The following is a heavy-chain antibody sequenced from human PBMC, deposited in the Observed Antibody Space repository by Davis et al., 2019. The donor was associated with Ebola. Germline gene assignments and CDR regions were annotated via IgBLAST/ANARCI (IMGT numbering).Heavy chain of an antibody. J-gene: IGHJ4*02. D-gene: IGHD3-22*01. CDR2: IYYSGST. Sequence: SCTVSGGSISSGDYYWSWIRQPPGKGLEWIGYIYYSGSTYYNPSLKSRVTISVDTSKNQFSLKLSSVTAADTAVYYCARHPPNYYDTNFDYWGQGTLVTVSS. CDR1: GGSISSGDYY. CDR3: ARHPPNYYDTNFDY. V-gene: IGHV4-30-4*01.